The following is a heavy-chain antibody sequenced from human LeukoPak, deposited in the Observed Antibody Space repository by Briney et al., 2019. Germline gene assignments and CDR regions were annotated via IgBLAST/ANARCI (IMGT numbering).Heavy chain of an antibody. CDR1: GGSISTTSYY. D-gene: IGHD2-2*01. J-gene: IGHJ6*03. Sequence: PSETLSLTCAVSGGSISTTSYYWGWIRQPPGKGPEWIGSIFYSGTTYYNPSLKSRVSISVDTSRNQFSLKLSSVTAADTAVYYCARLYCSSTSCYSILHYYYMDVWGKGTTVTVSS. CDR3: ARLYCSSTSCYSILHYYYMDV. V-gene: IGHV4-39*01. CDR2: IFYSGTT.